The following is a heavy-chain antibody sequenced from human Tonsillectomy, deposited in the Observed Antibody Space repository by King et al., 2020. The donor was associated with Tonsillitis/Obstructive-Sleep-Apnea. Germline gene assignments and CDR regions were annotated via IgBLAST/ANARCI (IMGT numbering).Heavy chain of an antibody. CDR2: INTHTGNP. J-gene: IGHJ3*02. CDR1: EFTFTSYA. CDR3: AREGISQPYYDFWSGSPDAFDI. Sequence: VQLVESGSELKKPGASVKVSCKASEFTFTSYARNWVRQAPGQGLEWMGWINTHTGNPTYAQGFTGRFVFSLDISVSTAYLQIKSLKAEDTAVYYCAREGISQPYYDFWSGSPDAFDIWGQGTMVTVSS. D-gene: IGHD3-3*01. V-gene: IGHV7-4-1*02.